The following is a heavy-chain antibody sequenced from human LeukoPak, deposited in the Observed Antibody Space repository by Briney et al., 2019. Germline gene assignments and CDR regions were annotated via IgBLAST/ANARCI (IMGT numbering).Heavy chain of an antibody. Sequence: GGSLRLSCAASGFTFSSYEMNWVRQAPGKGLEWVSYISSSGSTIYYADSVKGRLTISRDNAKNSLFLQMNNLRVDDTAVYYCVRDYRGGWNDYWGQGTLVTVSS. J-gene: IGHJ4*02. V-gene: IGHV3-48*03. CDR1: GFTFSSYE. D-gene: IGHD1-26*01. CDR3: VRDYRGGWNDY. CDR2: ISSSGSTI.